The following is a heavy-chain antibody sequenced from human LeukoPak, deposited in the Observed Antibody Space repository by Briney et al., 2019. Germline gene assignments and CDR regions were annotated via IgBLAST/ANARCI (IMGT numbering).Heavy chain of an antibody. CDR2: MNPNSGNT. CDR1: GYTFTSYD. J-gene: IGHJ4*02. Sequence: ASVKVSCKASGYTFTSYDINWLRQATGQGLEWMGWMNPNSGNTGYAQKFQGRVTMTRNTSISTAYMELSSLRSEDTAVYYCASFLDYYGSGSYHFDYWGQGTLVTASS. V-gene: IGHV1-8*01. CDR3: ASFLDYYGSGSYHFDY. D-gene: IGHD3-10*01.